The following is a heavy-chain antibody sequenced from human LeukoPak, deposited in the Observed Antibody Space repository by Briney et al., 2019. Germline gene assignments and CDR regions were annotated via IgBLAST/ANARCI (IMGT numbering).Heavy chain of an antibody. V-gene: IGHV1-18*01. J-gene: IGHJ4*02. CDR1: GYTFTNYG. D-gene: IGHD6-13*01. Sequence: GASVKVSCKASGYTFTNYGVSWVRQAPGQGLEWMGWISGYNGNTNYAQNFQGRFTMTTDTSTNTAYMELRSLRFDDTAVYFCAKDEAWGIEAAGTVGACDYWGQGTLVTVSS. CDR3: AKDEAWGIEAAGTVGACDY. CDR2: ISGYNGNT.